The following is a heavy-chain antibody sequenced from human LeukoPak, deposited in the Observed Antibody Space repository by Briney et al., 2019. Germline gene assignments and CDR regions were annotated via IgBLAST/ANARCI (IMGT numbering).Heavy chain of an antibody. Sequence: ASVKVSCKASGYTFTSYGISWVRQAPGQGLEWMGWISAYNGNTNYAQKLQGRVTMTTDTSTSTAYMELRSLRSDDTAVYYCARVIGQQLAKIHDYWGQGTLVTVSS. CDR3: ARVIGQQLAKIHDY. CDR1: GYTFTSYG. CDR2: ISAYNGNT. D-gene: IGHD6-13*01. J-gene: IGHJ4*02. V-gene: IGHV1-18*01.